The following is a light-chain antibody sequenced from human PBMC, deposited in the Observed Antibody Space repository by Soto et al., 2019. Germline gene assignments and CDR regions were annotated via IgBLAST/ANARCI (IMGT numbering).Light chain of an antibody. V-gene: IGKV1-39*01. CDR1: QSISSY. Sequence: DIQMTQSPSSLSASVGDRVTITCRASQSISSYLNWYQQKPGKAPKLLIYAASSLQSGVPSRFSGSGSGTDYTLTISIRQPEDFATYYCQRGYSTPPEFGQGTRLEIK. CDR3: QRGYSTPPE. CDR2: AAS. J-gene: IGKJ5*01.